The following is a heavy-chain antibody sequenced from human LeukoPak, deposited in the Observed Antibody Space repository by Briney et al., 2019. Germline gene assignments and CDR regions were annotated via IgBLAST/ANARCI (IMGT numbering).Heavy chain of an antibody. V-gene: IGHV4-34*01. CDR2: INHSGST. D-gene: IGHD3-22*01. CDR1: GGSFSGYY. Sequence: SETLPLTCAVYGGSFSGYYWSWIRQPPGKGLEWIGEINHSGSTNYNPSLKSRVTISVDTSKNQFSLKLSSVTAADTAVYYCARRDGYYDSSGYMGDWGQGTLVTVSS. J-gene: IGHJ4*02. CDR3: ARRDGYYDSSGYMGD.